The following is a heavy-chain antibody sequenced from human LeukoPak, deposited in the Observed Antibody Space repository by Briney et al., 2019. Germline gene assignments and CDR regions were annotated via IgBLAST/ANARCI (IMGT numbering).Heavy chain of an antibody. CDR2: IYSGGST. CDR3: ARAPLWFGELLFDY. Sequence: GGSLRLSCAASGFTLSSNYMSWVRQAPGKGLEWVSVIYSGGSTYYADSVKGRFTISRDNSKNTLYLQMNSLRAEDTAVYYCARAPLWFGELLFDYWGQGTLVTVSS. V-gene: IGHV3-66*01. J-gene: IGHJ4*02. CDR1: GFTLSSNY. D-gene: IGHD3-10*01.